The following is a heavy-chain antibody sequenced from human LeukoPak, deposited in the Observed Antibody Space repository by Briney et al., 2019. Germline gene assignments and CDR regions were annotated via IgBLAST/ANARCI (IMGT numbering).Heavy chain of an antibody. Sequence: GKSLRLSCAASGFTFSNYAMHGVRQAPGKGLEWVSLISSGGTYEYYADSVKGRFTISRDNSKNTLYLQLNSLRAEDTAVYYCARDSTYYYDSGSSGPHYFDNWGQGTLVSVS. J-gene: IGHJ4*02. CDR2: ISSGGTYE. CDR3: ARDSTYYYDSGSSGPHYFDN. V-gene: IGHV3-30*01. CDR1: GFTFSNYA. D-gene: IGHD3-10*01.